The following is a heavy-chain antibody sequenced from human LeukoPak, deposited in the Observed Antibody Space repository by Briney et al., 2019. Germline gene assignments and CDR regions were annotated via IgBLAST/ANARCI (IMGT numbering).Heavy chain of an antibody. CDR3: ARWEYSTVTREGYFDY. Sequence: GGSLRLSCAASGFTFSSYAMHWVRQAPGKGLEYVSAISSNGGSTYYANSVKGRFTISRDNSKNTLHLQMGSLRAEDMAVHYCARWEYSTVTREGYFDYWGQGTLVTVSS. CDR1: GFTFSSYA. CDR2: ISSNGGST. D-gene: IGHD4-17*01. V-gene: IGHV3-64*01. J-gene: IGHJ4*02.